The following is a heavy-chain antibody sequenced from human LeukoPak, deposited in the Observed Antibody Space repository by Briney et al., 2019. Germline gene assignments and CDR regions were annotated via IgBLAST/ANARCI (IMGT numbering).Heavy chain of an antibody. CDR1: GGSISSSSYY. CDR2: IYYSGST. J-gene: IGHJ6*03. CDR3: ARGPPGGGYYYYMDV. Sequence: PSETLSLTCTVSGGSISSSSYYWGWIRQPPGKGLEWIGYIYYSGSTNYNPSLKSRVTISVDTSKNQFSLKLSSVTAADTAVYYCARGPPGGGYYYYMDVWGKGTTVTVSS. D-gene: IGHD3-10*01. V-gene: IGHV4-61*05.